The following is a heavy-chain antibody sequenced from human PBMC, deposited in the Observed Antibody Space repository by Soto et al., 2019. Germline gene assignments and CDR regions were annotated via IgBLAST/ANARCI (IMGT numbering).Heavy chain of an antibody. J-gene: IGHJ4*02. Sequence: QVQLVQSGAEVKKPGASVKVSCKASGYIFTNHYIHWVRQAPGQGLEWMGIINPSGGSTNYLQKFQGRVIMTRDTSTSTVYMELSSLRSEVMAVYFCARAAYYVSSGFYYDYWGQGTLVTVSS. CDR2: INPSGGST. CDR1: GYIFTNHY. V-gene: IGHV1-46*01. CDR3: ARAAYYVSSGFYYDY. D-gene: IGHD3-22*01.